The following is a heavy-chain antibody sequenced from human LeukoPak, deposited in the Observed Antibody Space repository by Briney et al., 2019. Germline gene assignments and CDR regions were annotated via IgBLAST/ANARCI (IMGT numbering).Heavy chain of an antibody. CDR3: ARAGGWYRLADY. Sequence: GASVKVSCKASGGTFSSYAISWVRQAPGQGLEWMGGIIPIFGTANYAQKLQGRVTMTTDTSTSTAYMELRSLRSDDTAVYYCARAGGWYRLADYWGQGTLVTVSS. D-gene: IGHD6-19*01. CDR1: GGTFSSYA. CDR2: IIPIFGTA. V-gene: IGHV1-69*05. J-gene: IGHJ4*02.